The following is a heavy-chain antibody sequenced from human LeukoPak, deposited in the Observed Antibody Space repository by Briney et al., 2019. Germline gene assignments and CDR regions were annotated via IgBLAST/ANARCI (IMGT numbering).Heavy chain of an antibody. D-gene: IGHD6-6*01. J-gene: IGHJ5*02. V-gene: IGHV3-48*01. CDR3: ARDRLFDP. CDR2: ISSSSSTI. CDR1: GFTFRSYS. Sequence: PGGSLRLSCAASGFTFRSYSMNWVRQAPGKGLEWVSYISSSSSTIYYADSVKGRFTISRDNAKNSLYLQMNSLRAEDTAVYYCARDRLFDPWGQGTLVTVSS.